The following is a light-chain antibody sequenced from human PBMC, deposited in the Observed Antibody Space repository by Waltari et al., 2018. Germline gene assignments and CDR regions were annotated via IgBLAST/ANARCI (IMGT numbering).Light chain of an antibody. CDR3: QQFGSSVLYT. Sequence: EVVLTQSPGTLSLSPGERATLSCRASQTVRRSRIAWYLQKPGQAPRLPIYGASGRATDTPDRFSGSGSGTDFSLTISRVEPEDFAVYYCQQFGSSVLYTFGQGTKLEIK. J-gene: IGKJ2*01. V-gene: IGKV3-20*01. CDR2: GAS. CDR1: QTVRRSR.